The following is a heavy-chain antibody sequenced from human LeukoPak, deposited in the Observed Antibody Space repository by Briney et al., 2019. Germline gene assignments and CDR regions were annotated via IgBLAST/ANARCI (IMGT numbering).Heavy chain of an antibody. V-gene: IGHV4-34*01. Sequence: SETLSLTCAVYGGSFSGYYWSWIRQPPGKGLERIGEINHRGSTNYNPSLKSRVTVSLDTSKNQFSLKLSSVTAADTAVYYCARHVVDCSGGSCSTDYWGQGTLVTVSS. CDR3: ARHVVDCSGGSCSTDY. J-gene: IGHJ4*02. D-gene: IGHD2-15*01. CDR2: INHRGST. CDR1: GGSFSGYY.